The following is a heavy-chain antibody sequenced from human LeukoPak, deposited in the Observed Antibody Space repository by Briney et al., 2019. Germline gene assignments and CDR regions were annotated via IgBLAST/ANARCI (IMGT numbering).Heavy chain of an antibody. V-gene: IGHV4-61*01. CDR2: MSYSGST. CDR1: GDSVSSGTYY. CDR3: ARGPYV. Sequence: PSETLSLTCTVSGDSVSSGTYYWSWVRQPPGKGLEWIGFMSYSGSTNYNPSLKSRVTISVDMSKNQFSLKVRSVTAADTAVYYCARGPYVWGQGTMVTVSS. J-gene: IGHJ3*01.